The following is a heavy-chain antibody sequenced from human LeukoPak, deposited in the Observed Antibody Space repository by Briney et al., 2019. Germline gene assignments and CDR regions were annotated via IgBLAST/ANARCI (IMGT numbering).Heavy chain of an antibody. D-gene: IGHD3-22*01. Sequence: GGSLRLSCAASGFTFSSYWMHWVRQAPGKGLVWVSRINSDGSSTSYADSVKGRFTISRDNSKNTLYLQMNSLRAEDTAVYYCAKDKSYSSGYSDYWGQGTLVTVSS. CDR2: INSDGSST. V-gene: IGHV3-74*01. J-gene: IGHJ4*02. CDR1: GFTFSSYW. CDR3: AKDKSYSSGYSDY.